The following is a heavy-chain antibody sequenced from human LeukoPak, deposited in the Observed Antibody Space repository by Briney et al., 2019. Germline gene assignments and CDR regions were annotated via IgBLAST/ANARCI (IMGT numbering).Heavy chain of an antibody. CDR1: GFTFDEYG. CDR3: ASLYAEEEGSASFDY. Sequence: GGSLRLSCVASGFTFDEYGMSWGRPAPGEGREWVGFFRSKPDGGTTQYAASVKGRSTISRNDSKSIVCLQTDRLHSAGLAVYSCASLYAEEEGSASFDYWGQGTLVTVSS. D-gene: IGHD2-8*01. J-gene: IGHJ4*02. CDR2: FRSKPDGGTT. V-gene: IGHV3-49*04.